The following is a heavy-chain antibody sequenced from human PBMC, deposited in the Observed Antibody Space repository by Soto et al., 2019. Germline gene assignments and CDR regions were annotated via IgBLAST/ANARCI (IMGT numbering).Heavy chain of an antibody. Sequence: GVPVKVSCKASGYTFTSYAINWVRQATGKGLEWMGWMNPNSGNTGYAQKFQGRVTMTRNTSISTAYMELSSLRSEETAVYYCARSMGGVAGFYYYYYGMDVWGQGTTVT. D-gene: IGHD6-19*01. CDR1: GYTFTSYA. CDR3: ARSMGGVAGFYYYYYGMDV. V-gene: IGHV1-8*01. J-gene: IGHJ6*02. CDR2: MNPNSGNT.